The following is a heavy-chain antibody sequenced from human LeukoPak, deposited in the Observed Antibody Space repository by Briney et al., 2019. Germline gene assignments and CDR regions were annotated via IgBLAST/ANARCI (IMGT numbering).Heavy chain of an antibody. Sequence: GGSLRLSCAASGVTFSDHMMNWVRQLPGKRLEWVAYVSGSGSTVYYADSVKGRFTISRDNGKSSLYLQMNSLRVEDTALYYCVRQFASWGQGTLVTVSS. CDR1: GVTFSDHM. V-gene: IGHV3-48*01. J-gene: IGHJ4*02. CDR2: VSGSGSTV. CDR3: VRQFAS.